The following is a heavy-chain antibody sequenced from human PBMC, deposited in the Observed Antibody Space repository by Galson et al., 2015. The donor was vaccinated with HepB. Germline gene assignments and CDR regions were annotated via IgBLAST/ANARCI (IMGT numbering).Heavy chain of an antibody. CDR1: GGTFSSYA. D-gene: IGHD5-12*01. CDR2: IIPIFGTA. CDR3: ARDPGSSGYDDDY. V-gene: IGHV1-69*13. J-gene: IGHJ4*02. Sequence: SVKVSCKASGGTFSSYAISWVRQAPGQGLEWMGGIIPIFGTANYAQKFQGRVTITADESTSTAYMELSSLRSEDTAVYYCARDPGSSGYDDDYWGQGTLVTVSS.